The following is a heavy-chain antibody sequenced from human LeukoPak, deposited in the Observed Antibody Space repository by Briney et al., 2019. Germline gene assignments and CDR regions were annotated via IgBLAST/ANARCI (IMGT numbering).Heavy chain of an antibody. CDR1: GGTFSSYA. V-gene: IGHV1-69*06. CDR3: ARDNWRFLEVPVRPVVGYYYYMDV. D-gene: IGHD3-3*01. CDR2: IIPIFGTA. J-gene: IGHJ6*03. Sequence: ASVKVSCKASGGTFSSYAISWVRQAPGQGLEWMGGIIPIFGTANYAQKFQGRVTITADKSTSTAYMELSSLRSEDTAVYYCARDNWRFLEVPVRPVVGYYYYMDVWGKGTTVTVSS.